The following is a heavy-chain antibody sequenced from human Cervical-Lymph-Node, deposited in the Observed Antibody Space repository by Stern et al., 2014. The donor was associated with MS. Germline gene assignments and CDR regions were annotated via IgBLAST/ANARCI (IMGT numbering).Heavy chain of an antibody. D-gene: IGHD1-26*01. V-gene: IGHV3-7*03. J-gene: IGHJ4*02. CDR1: GFTFSSYW. CDR2: IKQDGSEK. Sequence: EQLVESGGGLVQPGGSLRLSCAASGFTFSSYWMSWVRQAPGKGLEWVANIKQDGSEKHYVDSVKGRFTISRDNAKNSLYLEMNSLRAEDTAVYYCARDKIVGPTNLDCWGQGTLVTVSS. CDR3: ARDKIVGPTNLDC.